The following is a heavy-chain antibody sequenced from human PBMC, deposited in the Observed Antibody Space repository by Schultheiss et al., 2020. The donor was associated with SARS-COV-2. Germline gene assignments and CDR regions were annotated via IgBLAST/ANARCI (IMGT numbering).Heavy chain of an antibody. Sequence: GSLRLSCAASGFTFSSYAMNWVRQAPGKGLEWIGSIYYSGSTNYNPSLKSRVTISVDTSKNQFSLKLSSVTAADTAVYYCARNPDILTDYLGYMDVWGQGTTVTVSS. CDR2: IYYSGST. CDR1: GFTFSSYA. J-gene: IGHJ6*02. D-gene: IGHD3-9*01. CDR3: ARNPDILTDYLGYMDV. V-gene: IGHV4-59*08.